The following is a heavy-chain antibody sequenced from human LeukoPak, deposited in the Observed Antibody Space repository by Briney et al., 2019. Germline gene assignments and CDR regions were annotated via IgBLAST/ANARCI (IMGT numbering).Heavy chain of an antibody. Sequence: SGGSLRLSCAASGFTFSSYAMSWVRQAPGKGLEWVSAISGSGGSTYYADSVKGRFTISRDNSKNTLYLQMNSLRAEDTAVYYCAKAPGVPGGIAYFQHWGQGTLVTVSS. CDR2: ISGSGGST. J-gene: IGHJ1*01. V-gene: IGHV3-23*01. D-gene: IGHD6-13*01. CDR3: AKAPGVPGGIAYFQH. CDR1: GFTFSSYA.